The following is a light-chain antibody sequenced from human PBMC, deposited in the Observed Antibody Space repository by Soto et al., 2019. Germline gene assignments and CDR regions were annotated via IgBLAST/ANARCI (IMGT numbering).Light chain of an antibody. J-gene: IGKJ1*01. V-gene: IGKV1-5*03. CDR1: QTISSW. CDR3: QHYGSYSGA. CDR2: KAS. Sequence: DIQMTQSPSTLSVSVGDRVTITCRASQTISSWLAWYQQKPGKAPKLLIYKASTIESGVPSRFSGSGSGTEFTLTISSLQPEDFAAYYCQHYGSYSGAFGQGTKVDIK.